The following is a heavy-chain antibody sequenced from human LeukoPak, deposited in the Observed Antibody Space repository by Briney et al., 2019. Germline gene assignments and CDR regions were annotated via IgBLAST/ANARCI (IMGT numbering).Heavy chain of an antibody. J-gene: IGHJ4*02. Sequence: PGGSLRLSCAASGFTFSSYSMNWVRQAPGKGLEWLSYISGSSGIILYADSVKGRFTISRDNAKNSLYLQMNNLRAEDTAVYYCARGGGYYAIDYWGQGTLVTVSS. CDR1: GFTFSSYS. D-gene: IGHD1-26*01. CDR3: ARGGGYYAIDY. CDR2: ISGSSGII. V-gene: IGHV3-48*01.